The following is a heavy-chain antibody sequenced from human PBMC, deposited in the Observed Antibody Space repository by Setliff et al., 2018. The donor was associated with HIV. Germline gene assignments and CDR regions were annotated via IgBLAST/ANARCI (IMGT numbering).Heavy chain of an antibody. J-gene: IGHJ3*01. V-gene: IGHV5-51*01. Sequence: PGESLKLSCRGSGFNFTNYWIGWVRQMPGKGLEWMGIVYPGDSDARYSPSFRGHFTISADKSITTAYLQWSSLKASDTAMYYCAKRRASGSLLDTFDVWGQGTMVT. CDR2: VYPGDSDA. CDR1: GFNFTNYW. D-gene: IGHD1-26*01. CDR3: AKRRASGSLLDTFDV.